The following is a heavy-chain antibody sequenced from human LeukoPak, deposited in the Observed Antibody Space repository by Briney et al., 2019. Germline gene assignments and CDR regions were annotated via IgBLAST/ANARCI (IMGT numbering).Heavy chain of an antibody. CDR1: GYSFTGYY. J-gene: IGHJ4*02. Sequence: ASVTVSCKTSGYSFTGYYMHWVRQAPGQGFEWMGSIDPDSGDTKIAEKFEGRVTMTRDTSSSTAYMEVMSLRSDDTGVYYCARGMYGSGSYSAHWGQGSLVIVSS. CDR2: IDPDSGDT. CDR3: ARGMYGSGSYSAH. D-gene: IGHD3-10*01. V-gene: IGHV1-2*02.